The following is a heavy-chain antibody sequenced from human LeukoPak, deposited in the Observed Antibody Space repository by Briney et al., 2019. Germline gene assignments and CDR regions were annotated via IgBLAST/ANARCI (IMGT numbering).Heavy chain of an antibody. Sequence: PGGSLRLSCAASGFTFYDYAMHWVRHAPGKGLEWVSGISWNSGSIVYADSVKGRFTISRDNAKNSLYLQMNSLRAEDTALYYCAKDKRSYYDSSGAFDIWVQGTMVSVSS. D-gene: IGHD3-22*01. CDR2: ISWNSGSI. V-gene: IGHV3-9*01. CDR3: AKDKRSYYDSSGAFDI. CDR1: GFTFYDYA. J-gene: IGHJ3*02.